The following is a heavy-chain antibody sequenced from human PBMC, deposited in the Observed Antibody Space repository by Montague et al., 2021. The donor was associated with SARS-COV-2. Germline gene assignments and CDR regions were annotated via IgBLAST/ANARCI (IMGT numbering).Heavy chain of an antibody. J-gene: IGHJ4*02. CDR3: ARDAYSNYGEGNYFDY. Sequence: SLRLSCAASGFTFSSYFMNWVRQAPGKGLEWVSSISTSSSYIYYADSVKGRFTISRDSAKNSLYLQMNSLRAEDTAVYYCARDAYSNYGEGNYFDYWGQGTLVTVSS. CDR1: GFTFSSYF. D-gene: IGHD4-11*01. CDR2: ISTSSSYI. V-gene: IGHV3-21*01.